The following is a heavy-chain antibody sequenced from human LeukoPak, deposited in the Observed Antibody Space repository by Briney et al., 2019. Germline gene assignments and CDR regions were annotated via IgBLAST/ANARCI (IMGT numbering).Heavy chain of an antibody. V-gene: IGHV3-30*02. CDR3: AKIDYYDSSGYYSGRLSDAFDI. CDR2: IRYDRSNK. CDR1: RFTFTSSI. Sequence: GGSLRLSSAASRFTFTSSIMHWVPPAPGTGLGRVAFIRYDRSNKYSAESVKGRFTISRDNSKNTLYLQMNSLRAEDTAVYYCAKIDYYDSSGYYSGRLSDAFDIWGQGTMVTVSS. J-gene: IGHJ3*02. D-gene: IGHD3-22*01.